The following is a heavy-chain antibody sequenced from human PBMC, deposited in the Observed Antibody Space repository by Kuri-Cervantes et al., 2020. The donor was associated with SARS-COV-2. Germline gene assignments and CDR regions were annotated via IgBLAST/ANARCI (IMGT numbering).Heavy chain of an antibody. V-gene: IGHV1-69*06. CDR2: ISPTFGTA. Sequence: SSVTVSCMASGYTFTSYGISSVRQAPGQGLEWIGGISPTFGTANYAQQFQGRVTITQDKSTSKAYMEMSSLRSEYTGVYYCERASLLPSQIGMDFWGQRTTVTVSS. CDR3: ERASLLPSQIGMDF. CDR1: GYTFTSYG. J-gene: IGHJ6*02.